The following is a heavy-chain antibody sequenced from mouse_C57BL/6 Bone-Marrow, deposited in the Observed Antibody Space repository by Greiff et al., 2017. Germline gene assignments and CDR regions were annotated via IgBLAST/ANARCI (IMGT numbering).Heavy chain of an antibody. J-gene: IGHJ2*01. CDR3: ARWGDGYDVNY. D-gene: IGHD2-2*01. Sequence: VQLVESGAELARPGASVKLSCKASGYTFTSYGISWVKQRTGQGLEWIGEIYPGSGNTYYNEKFKGKATLTADKSSSTAYMELRSLTSEDSAVYFGARWGDGYDVNYWGQGTTLTVSS. V-gene: IGHV1-81*01. CDR2: IYPGSGNT. CDR1: GYTFTSYG.